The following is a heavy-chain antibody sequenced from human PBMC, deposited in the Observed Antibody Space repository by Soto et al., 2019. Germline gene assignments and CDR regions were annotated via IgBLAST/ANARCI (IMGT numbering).Heavy chain of an antibody. CDR1: GFSFSSSS. CDR3: ARGRYAAWATPVGV. J-gene: IGHJ6*02. Sequence: EVQLVESGGGLVQPGGSLRLSCAASGFSFSSSSMSWVRQAPGKGLEWLSYISSSSSAIYYADSVKGRFNISRANAKNSLYLQMSSLREEEAAVYYCARGRYAAWATPVGVWGQGTTVIVSS. D-gene: IGHD2-15*01. CDR2: ISSSSSAI. V-gene: IGHV3-48*02.